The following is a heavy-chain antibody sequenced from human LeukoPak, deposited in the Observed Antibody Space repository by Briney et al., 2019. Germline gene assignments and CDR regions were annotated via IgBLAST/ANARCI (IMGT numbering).Heavy chain of an antibody. J-gene: IGHJ4*02. CDR3: CKDWHLWFGELFDIDY. V-gene: IGHV3-30*02. D-gene: IGHD3-10*01. CDR1: GFTFSSYV. CDR2: IRYVGSNK. Sequence: GGSLRLSCAASGFTFSSYVMHWVRQAPGKGLEGVAFIRYVGSNKYYADSVKGRFTISRDNSKNPLYLQMNSLRAEGTAVYFCCKDWHLWFGELFDIDYWGQGTLVTVSS.